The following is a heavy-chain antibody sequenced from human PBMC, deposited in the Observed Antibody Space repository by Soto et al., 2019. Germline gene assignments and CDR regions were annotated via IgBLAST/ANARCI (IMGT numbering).Heavy chain of an antibody. CDR3: ARVIAVAGRAFDP. V-gene: IGHV1-3*01. J-gene: IGHJ5*02. CDR1: GYTFTSYA. Sequence: ASVKGSCKASGYTFTSYAMHWVRQAPGQRLEWMGWINAGNGNTKYSQKFQGRVTITRDTSASTAYMELSSLRSEDTAVYYCARVIAVAGRAFDPWGQGTLVTVSS. CDR2: INAGNGNT. D-gene: IGHD6-19*01.